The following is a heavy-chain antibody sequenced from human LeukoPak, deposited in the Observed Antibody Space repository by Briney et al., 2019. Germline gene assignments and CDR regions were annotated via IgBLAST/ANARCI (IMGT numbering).Heavy chain of an antibody. CDR3: ARGSTLTTLVY. V-gene: IGHV3-74*01. D-gene: IGHD4-11*01. CDR2: INGDGGST. J-gene: IGHJ4*02. Sequence: GGSLRLSCSASGFTFSSYWMHWVRQAPGQGLVWVSRINGDGGSTSYADYVKGRFTISRDNAKNTLYMQMNSLRAEDTAVYYCARGSTLTTLVYWGQGTLVTVSS. CDR1: GFTFSSYW.